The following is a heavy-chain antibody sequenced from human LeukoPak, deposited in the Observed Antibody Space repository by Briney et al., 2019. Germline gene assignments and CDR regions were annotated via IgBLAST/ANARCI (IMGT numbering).Heavy chain of an antibody. CDR2: ISGSGDGT. Sequence: GGSLRLSCAASGFTFRSYAMSWVRQAPGKGVEWVSSISGSGDGTYYADSARGRFTTSRDNSKNTLSLRMISMRAEVTAIYYCAKDPFRARISAPDYWGQGTLATASS. D-gene: IGHD6-6*01. CDR3: AKDPFRARISAPDY. CDR1: GFTFRSYA. V-gene: IGHV3-23*01. J-gene: IGHJ4*02.